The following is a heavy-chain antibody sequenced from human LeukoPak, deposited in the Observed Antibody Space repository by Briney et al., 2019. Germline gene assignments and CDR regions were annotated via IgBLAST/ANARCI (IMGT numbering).Heavy chain of an antibody. Sequence: PGGSLRLSCAASGFTFSYYAMTWVRQAPGKGLEWVSYISSSGSTIYYADSVKGRFTISRDNAKNSLYLQMNSLRAEDTAVYYCAELGITMIGGVWGKGTTVTISS. CDR3: AELGITMIGGV. J-gene: IGHJ6*04. CDR2: ISSSGSTI. CDR1: GFTFSYYA. V-gene: IGHV3-48*03. D-gene: IGHD3-10*02.